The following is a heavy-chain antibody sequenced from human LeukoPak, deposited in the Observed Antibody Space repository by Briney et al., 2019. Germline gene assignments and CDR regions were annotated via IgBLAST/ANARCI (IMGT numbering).Heavy chain of an antibody. V-gene: IGHV2-5*02. Sequence: SGPTLVKPTQTLTLTCSLSDSALTTTGVGVGWIRQPPGKALEWLALIYWDDEKRYNPSLNSRVTITRDTSKTEVVLTMTDMDPVETATYFCVESTRGRRTGSSYFAPWGHGILVTVSS. D-gene: IGHD1-1*01. J-gene: IGHJ5*02. CDR2: IYWDDEK. CDR3: VESTRGRRTGSSYFAP. CDR1: DSALTTTGVG.